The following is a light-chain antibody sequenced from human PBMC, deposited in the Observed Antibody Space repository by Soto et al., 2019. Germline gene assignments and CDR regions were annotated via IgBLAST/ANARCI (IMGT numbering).Light chain of an antibody. CDR3: QNFGDSPFT. CDR2: VAS. Sequence: EIVLMQSPDTLSLSPGERATLSCRASETISSHYIAWYQQKPGQVPRLLIFVASTRATGIPDRFSGSWSGTDFTLTISRLEPEDFAVYYCQNFGDSPFTFGPGTKVDIK. J-gene: IGKJ3*01. CDR1: ETISSHY. V-gene: IGKV3-20*01.